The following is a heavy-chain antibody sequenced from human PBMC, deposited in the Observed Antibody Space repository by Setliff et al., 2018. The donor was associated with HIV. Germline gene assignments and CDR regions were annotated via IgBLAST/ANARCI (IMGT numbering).Heavy chain of an antibody. D-gene: IGHD3-3*01. CDR1: GYNFTIFG. J-gene: IGHJ5*01. Sequence: ASVKVSCKASGYNFTIFGITWVRQAPGQGLEWMGRISAYNGNTNYAQKLQGRITRTIDTVTTTAYMDLRSLTSDDTAMYYCARAPPINFWSGYYTGPQGWFDSWGQGSLVTVSS. V-gene: IGHV1-18*01. CDR3: ARAPPINFWSGYYTGPQGWFDS. CDR2: ISAYNGNT.